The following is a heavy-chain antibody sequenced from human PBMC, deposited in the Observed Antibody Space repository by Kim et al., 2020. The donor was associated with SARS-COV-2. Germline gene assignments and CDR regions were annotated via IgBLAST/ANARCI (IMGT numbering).Heavy chain of an antibody. V-gene: IGHV3-33*06. CDR1: GFTFSSYG. D-gene: IGHD3-10*01. CDR3: AKGPATTYYYGSGSYLDY. CDR2: IWYDGSNK. J-gene: IGHJ4*02. Sequence: GGSLRLSCAASGFTFSSYGMHWVRQAPGKGLEWVAVIWYDGSNKYYADSVKSRFTISRDNSKNTLYLQMNSLRAEDTAVYYCAKGPATTYYYGSGSYLDYWGQGTLVTVSS.